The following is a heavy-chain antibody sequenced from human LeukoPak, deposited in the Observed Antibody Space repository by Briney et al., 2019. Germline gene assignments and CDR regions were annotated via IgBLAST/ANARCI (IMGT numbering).Heavy chain of an antibody. V-gene: IGHV3-53*01. CDR3: ARDNLSSGWSLGAFDI. Sequence: SCKASGYTFTSNYMSWVRQAPGKGLEWVSVIYSGGSTYYADSVKGRFTISRDNSKNTLYLQMNSLRAEDTAVYYCARDNLSSGWSLGAFDIWGQGTMVTVSS. CDR2: IYSGGST. CDR1: GYTFTSNY. D-gene: IGHD6-19*01. J-gene: IGHJ3*02.